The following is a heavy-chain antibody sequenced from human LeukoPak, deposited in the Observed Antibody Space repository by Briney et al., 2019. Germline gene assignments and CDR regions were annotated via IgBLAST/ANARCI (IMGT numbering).Heavy chain of an antibody. V-gene: IGHV4-39*07. CDR1: GGSISSSSYY. Sequence: SETLSLTCTVSGGSISSSSYYWGWIRQPPGKGLEWIGSIYYSGSTHYNPSLKSRVTISVDTSKNQFSLKLSSVTAADTAVYYCARASEMATISYFDYWGQGTLVTVSS. J-gene: IGHJ4*02. CDR2: IYYSGST. D-gene: IGHD5-24*01. CDR3: ARASEMATISYFDY.